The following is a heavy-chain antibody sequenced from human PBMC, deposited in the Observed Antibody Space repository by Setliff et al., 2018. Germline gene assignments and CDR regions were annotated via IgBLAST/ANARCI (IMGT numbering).Heavy chain of an antibody. Sequence: ASAKVSCKASGYTFTSYGFSWVRQAPGQGLEWMGWISVYNGKTKYAQKFQGRVTMTTDTSTRTAYMEVTSLRSDDTAVYYCATEKFPGDWGDYWGQGTLVTVS. CDR1: GYTFTSYG. CDR2: ISVYNGKT. D-gene: IGHD2-21*01. V-gene: IGHV1-18*01. J-gene: IGHJ4*02. CDR3: ATEKFPGDWGDY.